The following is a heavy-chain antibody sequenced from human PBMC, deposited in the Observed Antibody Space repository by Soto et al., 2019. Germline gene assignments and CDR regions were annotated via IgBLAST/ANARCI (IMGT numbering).Heavy chain of an antibody. V-gene: IGHV1-69*13. CDR3: ARVRRSAGYYRYFDY. Sequence: ASVKVSCKASGGTFSSYAISWVRQAPGQGLEWMGGIIPIFGTANYAQKFQGRVTITADESTSTAYMELSSLRSEDTAVYYCARVRRSAGYYRYFDYWGQGTLVTVSS. D-gene: IGHD3-9*01. J-gene: IGHJ4*02. CDR1: GGTFSSYA. CDR2: IIPIFGTA.